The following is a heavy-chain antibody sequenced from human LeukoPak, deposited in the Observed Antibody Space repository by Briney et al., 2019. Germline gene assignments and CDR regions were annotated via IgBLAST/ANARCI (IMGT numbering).Heavy chain of an antibody. D-gene: IGHD3-3*01. Sequence: SETLSLTCTVSGGSIRSNYYWGWIRQPPGKGLEWIGSIYYSGNSYYNPSLKSRVTMSIDTSKNQFSLKVNSVTAADTAVYYCARDWSGGPIDLWGQGTQVTVSS. CDR1: GGSIRSNYY. J-gene: IGHJ5*02. V-gene: IGHV4-39*07. CDR3: ARDWSGGPIDL. CDR2: IYYSGNS.